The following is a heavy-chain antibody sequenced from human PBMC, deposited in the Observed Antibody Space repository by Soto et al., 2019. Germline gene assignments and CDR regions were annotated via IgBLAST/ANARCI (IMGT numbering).Heavy chain of an antibody. V-gene: IGHV1-69*12. CDR2: IIPIFGTA. Sequence: QVQLVQSGAEVKKPGSSVKVSCKASGGTFSSYAISWVRQAPGQGLEWMGGIIPIFGTANYAQKFQGRVTSTADESTSTAYMELSSLRSEDTAVYYCARDKWLVSTVVTQGVWYFDLWGRGTLVTVSS. CDR3: ARDKWLVSTVVTQGVWYFDL. CDR1: GGTFSSYA. J-gene: IGHJ2*01. D-gene: IGHD2-21*02.